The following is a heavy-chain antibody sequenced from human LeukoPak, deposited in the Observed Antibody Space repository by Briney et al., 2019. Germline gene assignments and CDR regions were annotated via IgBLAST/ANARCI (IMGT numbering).Heavy chain of an antibody. CDR2: IIPIFGTA. J-gene: IGHJ4*02. Sequence: SVKVSCKASGGTFSSYAISWVRQAPGQGLEWMGGIIPIFGTANYAQKFQGRVTITADESTSTAYVELSSLGSEDTAVYYCARVVGIAVAGTRFYYFDYWGQGTLVTVSS. V-gene: IGHV1-69*13. CDR3: ARVVGIAVAGTRFYYFDY. D-gene: IGHD6-19*01. CDR1: GGTFSSYA.